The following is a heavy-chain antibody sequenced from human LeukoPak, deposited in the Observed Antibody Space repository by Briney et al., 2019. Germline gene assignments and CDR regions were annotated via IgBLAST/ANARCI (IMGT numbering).Heavy chain of an antibody. V-gene: IGHV3-30*18. CDR2: ISYDGSNK. D-gene: IGHD3-10*01. J-gene: IGHJ6*02. Sequence: PGGSLRLSCAASGFTFSSYGMHWVRQAPGKGLEWVAVISYDGSNKYYADSVQGRFTISRDNSKNTLYLQMNSLRAEDTAVYYCAKTWGYGSGSEYGLDVWGQGTTVTVSS. CDR3: AKTWGYGSGSEYGLDV. CDR1: GFTFSSYG.